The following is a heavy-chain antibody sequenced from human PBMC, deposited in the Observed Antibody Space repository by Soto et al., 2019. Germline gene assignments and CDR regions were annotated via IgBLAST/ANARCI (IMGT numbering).Heavy chain of an antibody. J-gene: IGHJ4*02. D-gene: IGHD3-10*01. Sequence: PGGSLRLSCAASGFTFSDYYMSWIRQAPGKGLEWVSYISSSSSYTNYADSVKGRFTISRDNAKNSLYLQMNSLRAEDTAVYYCAKDANMVRGVIIFDYWGQGTLVTVSS. CDR1: GFTFSDYY. CDR2: ISSSSSYT. V-gene: IGHV3-11*06. CDR3: AKDANMVRGVIIFDY.